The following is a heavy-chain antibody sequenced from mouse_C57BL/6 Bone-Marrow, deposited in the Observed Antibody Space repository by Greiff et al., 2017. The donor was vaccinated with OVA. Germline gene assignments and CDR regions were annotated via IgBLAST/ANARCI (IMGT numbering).Heavy chain of an antibody. CDR1: GFNIKDDY. D-gene: IGHD1-1*01. J-gene: IGHJ1*03. CDR2: IDPENGDT. V-gene: IGHV14-4*01. CDR3: TTGYYYGSSSHWYFDV. Sequence: EVQLVESGAELVRPGASVKLSCTASGFNIKDDYMHWVKQRPEQGLEWIGWIDPENGDTEYASKFQGKATITADTSSNTAYLQLSSLTSEDTAVYYCTTGYYYGSSSHWYFDVWGTGTTVTVSS.